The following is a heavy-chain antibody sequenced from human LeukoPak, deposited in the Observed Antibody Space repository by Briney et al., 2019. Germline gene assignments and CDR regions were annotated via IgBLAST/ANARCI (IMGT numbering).Heavy chain of an antibody. CDR1: GFTFSSYS. CDR3: ARDHNYAFEY. J-gene: IGHJ4*02. D-gene: IGHD5-18*01. Sequence: GALRLSCAASGFTFSSYSMNWVRQAPGKGLEWVSYISSISGTINYADSVKGRFTISGDNARNSLFLQMNSLRAEDTAVYYCARDHNYAFEYWGQGTLVTVSS. CDR2: ISSISGTI. V-gene: IGHV3-48*01.